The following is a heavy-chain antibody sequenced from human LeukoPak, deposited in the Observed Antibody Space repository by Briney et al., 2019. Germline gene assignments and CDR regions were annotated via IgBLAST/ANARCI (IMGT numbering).Heavy chain of an antibody. Sequence: PGGSLRLSCAASGFSFTTYSMTWVRQAPGKGLEWVANIKKDGSEKSYVDSVKGRFTISRDNAKNSLYLQMISLRVEDTAVYYCAKDLYYYGSGESSPDYWGQGTLVTVSS. CDR3: AKDLYYYGSGESSPDY. D-gene: IGHD3-10*01. V-gene: IGHV3-7*01. CDR2: IKKDGSEK. CDR1: GFSFTTYS. J-gene: IGHJ4*02.